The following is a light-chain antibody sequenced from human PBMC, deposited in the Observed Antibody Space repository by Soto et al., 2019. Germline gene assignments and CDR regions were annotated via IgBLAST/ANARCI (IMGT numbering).Light chain of an antibody. CDR3: QHYGRSPGLFT. CDR2: DAS. V-gene: IGKV3-20*01. J-gene: IGKJ3*01. CDR1: QSVSSTY. Sequence: EIVLTQSPGTLSLSPGERATLSCRASQSVSSTYLAWYQQKPGQAPRLLIYDASSRATGIPDRFSGSGSGADFPLTISRLEPEDSAVYYCQHYGRSPGLFTFGPGPKVEIK.